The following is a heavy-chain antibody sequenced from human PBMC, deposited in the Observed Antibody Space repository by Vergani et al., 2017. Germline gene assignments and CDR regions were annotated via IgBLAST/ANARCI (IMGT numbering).Heavy chain of an antibody. CDR1: GFTFGYYA. CDR3: VRDQVTMLRGSDALDI. D-gene: IGHD3-10*01. V-gene: IGHV3-49*03. CDR2: IRSKAYGQAT. Sequence: EVQLVESGGDLVQPGRSLRLSCTASGFTFGYYAMDWFRQAPRQGLEWVGGIRSKAYGQATIYAASVKGRFTIPRDDSKSIAYLQMNNLQTEDTAMYYCVRDQVTMLRGSDALDIWGQGTMVTVSS. J-gene: IGHJ3*02.